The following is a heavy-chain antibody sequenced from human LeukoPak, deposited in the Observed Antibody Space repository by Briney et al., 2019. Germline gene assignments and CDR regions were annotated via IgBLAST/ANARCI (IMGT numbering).Heavy chain of an antibody. V-gene: IGHV4-34*01. J-gene: IGHJ4*02. CDR1: GGPFNDFY. CDR2: ISQSGRT. D-gene: IGHD3-10*01. CDR3: ARGHVPRD. Sequence: ASETLSLTCAVYGGPFNDFYGSWIRQSPGKGLEWIGEISQSGRTNYNPSLRSRVTISIDTSKNQFSLKLNSVTAADTAVYYCARGHVPRDWGQGNLVIVSS.